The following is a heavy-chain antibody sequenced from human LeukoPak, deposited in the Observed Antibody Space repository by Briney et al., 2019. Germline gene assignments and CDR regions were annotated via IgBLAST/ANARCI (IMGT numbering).Heavy chain of an antibody. Sequence: RGSLRLSCAASGFTFSSYSMNWVRQAPGKGLEWVSYISSSSSTIYYADSVKGRFTISRDNAKNSLYLQMNSLRAEDTAVYYGAREEELIATAGGSDYWGQGTLVTVSS. J-gene: IGHJ4*02. CDR2: ISSSSSTI. CDR1: GFTFSSYS. D-gene: IGHD6-13*01. V-gene: IGHV3-48*01. CDR3: AREEELIATAGGSDY.